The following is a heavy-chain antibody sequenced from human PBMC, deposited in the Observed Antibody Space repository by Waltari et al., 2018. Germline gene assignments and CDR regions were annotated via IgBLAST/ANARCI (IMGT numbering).Heavy chain of an antibody. CDR2: LYSGGST. J-gene: IGHJ5*02. CDR1: GFTVSSNY. V-gene: IGHV3-53*01. Sequence: EVQLVVSGGDLIQPGGSLRLSGAASGFTVSSNYMGWVRQAPGKGLEWVAILYSGGSTYYGDSVKVRFTISRDSSKTTLYLQLNSLRAEDTAVYYCARDYCDRTSCSVAWGQGTLVTVSS. CDR3: ARDYCDRTSCSVA. D-gene: IGHD2-2*01.